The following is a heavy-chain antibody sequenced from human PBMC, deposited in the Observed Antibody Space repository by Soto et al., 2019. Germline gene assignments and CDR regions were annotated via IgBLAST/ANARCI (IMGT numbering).Heavy chain of an antibody. D-gene: IGHD4-17*01. V-gene: IGHV3-30-3*01. CDR1: GFTFSSYA. J-gene: IGHJ3*02. CDR3: ASGTVNDAFDI. Sequence: PGGSXRLSCAASGFTFSSYAMHWVRQAPGKGLEWVAVISYDGSNKYYADSVKGRFTISRDNSKNTLYLQMNSLRAEDTAVYYCASGTVNDAFDIWGQGTMVTVSS. CDR2: ISYDGSNK.